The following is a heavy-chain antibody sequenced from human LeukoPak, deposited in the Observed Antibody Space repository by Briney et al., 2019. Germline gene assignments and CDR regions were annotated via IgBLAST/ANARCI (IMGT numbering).Heavy chain of an antibody. CDR3: ARGAGRSGSYFTMLMDV. J-gene: IGHJ6*04. V-gene: IGHV1-2*02. D-gene: IGHD3-10*01. CDR1: GYTFTGYY. CDR2: INPNSGGT. Sequence: GASVKVSCKASGYTFTGYYMHWVRQAPGQGLEWMGWINPNSGGTNYAQKFQGRVTMTRDTSISTAYMELSRLRSGDTAVYYCARGAGRSGSYFTMLMDVWGKGTTVTVSS.